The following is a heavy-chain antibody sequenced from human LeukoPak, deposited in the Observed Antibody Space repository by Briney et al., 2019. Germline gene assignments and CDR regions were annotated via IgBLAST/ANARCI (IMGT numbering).Heavy chain of an antibody. Sequence: PGGSLRLSCAASGFTFSGYSMNWVRQAPGKGLEWVSYISSSSSTIYYADSVKGRFTISRDNAKKSLYLQMNSLRDEDTAVYYCARVTAGFFDYWGQGTLVTVSS. CDR2: ISSSSSTI. CDR1: GFTFSGYS. CDR3: ARVTAGFFDY. V-gene: IGHV3-48*02. D-gene: IGHD6-19*01. J-gene: IGHJ4*02.